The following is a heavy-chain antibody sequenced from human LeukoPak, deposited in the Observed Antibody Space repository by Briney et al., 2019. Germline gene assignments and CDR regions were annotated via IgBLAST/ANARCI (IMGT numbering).Heavy chain of an antibody. Sequence: PSETLSLTCTVSGYSISSGYYWGWIRQPPGKGLEWIGEINHSGSTNYNPSLKSRVTISVDTSKNKFSLKLSSVTAADTAVYYCARLPSRVVPAAIFYMDVWGKGTTVTVSS. D-gene: IGHD2-2*02. CDR1: GYSISSGYY. V-gene: IGHV4-38-2*02. CDR3: ARLPSRVVPAAIFYMDV. CDR2: INHSGST. J-gene: IGHJ6*03.